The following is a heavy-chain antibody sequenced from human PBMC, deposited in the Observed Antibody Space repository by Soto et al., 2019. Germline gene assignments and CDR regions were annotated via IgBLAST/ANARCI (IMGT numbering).Heavy chain of an antibody. Sequence: QPGGSLRLSCAASGFTFSSYGMHWVRQAPGKGLEWVAVISYDGSNKYYADSVKGRFTISRDNSKNTLYLQMNSLRAEDTAVYYCAKGALFYQLLYPAFDIWGQGTMVTVSS. CDR2: ISYDGSNK. D-gene: IGHD2-2*02. CDR3: AKGALFYQLLYPAFDI. J-gene: IGHJ3*02. V-gene: IGHV3-30*18. CDR1: GFTFSSYG.